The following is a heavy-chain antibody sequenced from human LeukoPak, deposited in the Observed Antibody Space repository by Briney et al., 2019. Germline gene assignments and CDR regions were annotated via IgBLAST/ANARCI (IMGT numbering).Heavy chain of an antibody. CDR3: ARESPVAAVGRSWFDP. Sequence: GGSLRLSCAASGFTFSSYAMSWVRQAPGKGLELVSTISGGGVTTYYADSVKGRLTISRDNSKNTVYLQMNSLRDDDTAVYFCARESPVAAVGRSWFDPWGQGTLVTVSS. D-gene: IGHD6-13*01. CDR2: ISGGGVTT. J-gene: IGHJ5*02. V-gene: IGHV3-23*01. CDR1: GFTFSSYA.